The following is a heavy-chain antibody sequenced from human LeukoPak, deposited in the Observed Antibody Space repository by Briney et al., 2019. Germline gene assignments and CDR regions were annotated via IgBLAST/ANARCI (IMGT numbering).Heavy chain of an antibody. V-gene: IGHV3-30*18. Sequence: GGSLRLSCAASGFTFSSYGMHWVRQAPGKGLEWVAVISYDGSNKYYADSVKGRFTISRDNSKNTLYLQMNSLRAEDTAVYYCANGVGYSYGHDYWGQGTLVTVSS. CDR2: ISYDGSNK. D-gene: IGHD5-18*01. J-gene: IGHJ4*02. CDR3: ANGVGYSYGHDY. CDR1: GFTFSSYG.